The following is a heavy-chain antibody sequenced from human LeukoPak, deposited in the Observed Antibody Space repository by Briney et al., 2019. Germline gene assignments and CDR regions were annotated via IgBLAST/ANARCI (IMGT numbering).Heavy chain of an antibody. CDR2: IRYDGSNK. J-gene: IGHJ4*02. V-gene: IGHV3-30*02. CDR1: GFTFSSYG. CDR3: AKDPGYYDSSGCDY. Sequence: GGSLRLSCAASGFTFSSYGMHWVRQAPGKGLEWVAFIRYDGSNKYYADSVKGRFTISRDNSKNTLYLQMNSLRAEDTAVYYCAKDPGYYDSSGCDYWGQGTLVTVSS. D-gene: IGHD3-22*01.